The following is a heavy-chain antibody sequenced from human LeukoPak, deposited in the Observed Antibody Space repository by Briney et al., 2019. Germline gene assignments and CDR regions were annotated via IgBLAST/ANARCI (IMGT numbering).Heavy chain of an antibody. CDR2: ISWNSGSI. D-gene: IGHD6-19*01. V-gene: IGHV3-9*01. J-gene: IGHJ4*02. Sequence: GGSLRLSCAASGFTFDDYAMHWDRQAPGKGLEWVSGISWNSGSIGYADSVKGRFTISRDNAKNSLYLQMNSLRAEDTALYYCAKDLGTDSSGWTYYFDYWGQGTLVTVSS. CDR3: AKDLGTDSSGWTYYFDY. CDR1: GFTFDDYA.